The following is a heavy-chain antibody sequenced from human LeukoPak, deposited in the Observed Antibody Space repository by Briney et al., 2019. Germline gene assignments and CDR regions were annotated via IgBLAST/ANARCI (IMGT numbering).Heavy chain of an antibody. CDR1: GFTFSSYA. CDR2: ISGSGGSR. D-gene: IGHD6-6*01. V-gene: IGHV3-23*01. J-gene: IGHJ5*02. CDR3: AKASGSSIAARDGAGWFDP. Sequence: GGSLRLSCAASGFTFSSYAMSWVRQTPGKGLEWVSGISGSGGSRDYVDFVKGRFTISRDNSKDTLNLQMNSLRAEDTAVYYCAKASGSSIAARDGAGWFDPWGQGTLVTVSS.